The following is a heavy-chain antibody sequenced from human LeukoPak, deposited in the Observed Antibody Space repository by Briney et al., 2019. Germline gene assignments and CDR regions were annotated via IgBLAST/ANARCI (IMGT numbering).Heavy chain of an antibody. Sequence: GASVKVSCKASGYTFTGHYMHWVRQAPGQGLEWMGWINPNSGGTNYAQKFQGRVTMTRDTSISTAYMELSRLRSDDTAVYYCARDDDWNYRYYFDYWGQGTLVTASS. D-gene: IGHD1-7*01. V-gene: IGHV1-2*02. CDR2: INPNSGGT. CDR1: GYTFTGHY. J-gene: IGHJ4*02. CDR3: ARDDDWNYRYYFDY.